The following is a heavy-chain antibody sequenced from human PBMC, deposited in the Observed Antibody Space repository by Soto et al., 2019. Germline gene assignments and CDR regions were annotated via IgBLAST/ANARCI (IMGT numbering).Heavy chain of an antibody. CDR2: INPNSGGT. D-gene: IGHD6-19*01. CDR1: GYTFTGYY. V-gene: IGHV1-2*04. CDR3: ARDRVPSPGIAVAEDAFDI. Sequence: ASVKVSCKASGYTFTGYYMHWVRQAPGQGLEWMGWINPNSGGTNYAQKFQGWVTMTRDTSISTAYMELSRLRSDDTAVYYCARDRVPSPGIAVAEDAFDIWGQGTMVTVSS. J-gene: IGHJ3*02.